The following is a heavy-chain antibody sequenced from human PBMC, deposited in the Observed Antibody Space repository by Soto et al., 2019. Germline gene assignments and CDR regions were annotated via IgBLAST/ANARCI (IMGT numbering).Heavy chain of an antibody. J-gene: IGHJ5*02. CDR3: AIMRRQQLVNLFDP. D-gene: IGHD6-13*01. Sequence: ASVKVSCKASGYTFTSYGISWVRQAPGQGLEWMGWISAYNGNTNYAQKLQGRVTMTTDTSTSTAYMELRSLRSDDTAVYYCAIMRRQQLVNLFDPWGQGTLVTVSS. CDR2: ISAYNGNT. CDR1: GYTFTSYG. V-gene: IGHV1-18*01.